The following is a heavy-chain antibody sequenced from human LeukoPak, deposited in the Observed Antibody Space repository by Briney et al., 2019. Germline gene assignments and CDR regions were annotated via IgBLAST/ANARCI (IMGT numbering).Heavy chain of an antibody. J-gene: IGHJ2*01. D-gene: IGHD4-23*01. V-gene: IGHV4-59*01. CDR3: ARDLDYGGSSIWYFDL. CDR1: GGSFSGYY. CDR2: IYYRGNT. Sequence: SETLSLTCAVYGGSFSGYYWSWIRQPPGKGLEWIGYIYYRGNTQYNPSLKSRVTISVDTSKNQFSLRLTSVTAADTAVYYCARDLDYGGSSIWYFDLWGRGTLVTVSS.